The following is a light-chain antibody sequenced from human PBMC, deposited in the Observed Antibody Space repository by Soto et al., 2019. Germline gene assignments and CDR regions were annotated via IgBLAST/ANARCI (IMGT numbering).Light chain of an antibody. CDR3: QQRSNCPPIT. CDR2: DAS. J-gene: IGKJ5*01. V-gene: IGKV3-11*01. CDR1: QSVSSY. Sequence: ILLTQPPATLSLSPGERATLSCRASQSVSSYLAWYQQKPGQAPRLLIYDASNRATGIPARFSGSGSGTDFTLTISSLEPEDFAVYYCQQRSNCPPITFGQGTRLEIK.